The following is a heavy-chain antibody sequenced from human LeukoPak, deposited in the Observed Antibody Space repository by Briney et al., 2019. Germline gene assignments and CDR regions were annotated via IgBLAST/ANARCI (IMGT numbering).Heavy chain of an antibody. J-gene: IGHJ4*02. CDR2: ISSNGGST. D-gene: IGHD2-21*02. V-gene: IGHV3-64D*06. Sequence: GGSLRPSCSASGFTFSSYAMHWVRQAPGKGLEYVSAISSNGGSTYYADSVKGRFTISRDNSKNTLYLQMSSLRAEDTAVYYCVKGGIVVVTAILRAFDYWGQGTLVTVSS. CDR3: VKGGIVVVTAILRAFDY. CDR1: GFTFSSYA.